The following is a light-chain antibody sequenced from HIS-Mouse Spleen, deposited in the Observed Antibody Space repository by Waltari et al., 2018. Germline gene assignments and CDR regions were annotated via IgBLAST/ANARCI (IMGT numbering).Light chain of an antibody. V-gene: IGLV2-14*01. J-gene: IGLJ3*02. CDR3: SSYTSSSTLWV. Sequence: QSALTQPASVSGSPGHSITISCPGTSSDVGGYNYVPWYQQHPGKAPKLMIYEVSNRPSGVSNRFSGSKSGNTASLTISGLQAEDEADYYCSSYTSSSTLWVFGGGTKLTVL. CDR1: SSDVGGYNY. CDR2: EVS.